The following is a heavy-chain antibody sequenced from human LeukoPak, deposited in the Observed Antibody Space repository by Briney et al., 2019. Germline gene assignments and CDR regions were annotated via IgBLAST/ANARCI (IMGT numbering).Heavy chain of an antibody. Sequence: GGSLRLSCAASGFTFSSYAMSWVRQAPGKGLEWVSAISGSGGSTYYADSVKGRFTISRDNSKNTLYLQMNSLRAEETAVYYCAKDRYSSSWYGNYYFDYWGQGTLVTVSS. CDR2: ISGSGGST. V-gene: IGHV3-23*01. CDR1: GFTFSSYA. CDR3: AKDRYSSSWYGNYYFDY. J-gene: IGHJ4*02. D-gene: IGHD6-13*01.